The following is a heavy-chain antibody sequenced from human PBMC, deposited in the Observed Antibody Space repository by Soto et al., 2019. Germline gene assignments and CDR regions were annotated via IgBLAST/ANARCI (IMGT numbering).Heavy chain of an antibody. CDR2: IYYSGST. D-gene: IGHD6-13*01. V-gene: IGHV4-39*01. Sequence: SETLSLTCTVSGGSISSSSYYWGWIRQPPGKGLEWIGSIYYSGSTYYNPSLKSRVTISVDTSKNQFSLKLSSVTAADTAVYYCARPKYSSFWYRDHVYYYGIDVRGQRTTVTVSS. CDR1: GGSISSSSYY. J-gene: IGHJ6*02. CDR3: ARPKYSSFWYRDHVYYYGIDV.